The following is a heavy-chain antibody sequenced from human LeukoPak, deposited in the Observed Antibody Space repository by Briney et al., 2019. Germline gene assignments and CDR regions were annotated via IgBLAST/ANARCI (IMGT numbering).Heavy chain of an antibody. Sequence: GASVKVSCKASGYTFTSYGISWVRQAPGQGLEWMGWISAYNGNTNYAQKLQGRVTMSTDTSTSTGYMELRSLRSDDTAVYYCARGLQETPAWLKALSAFDIWGQGTMVTVSS. CDR1: GYTFTSYG. CDR2: ISAYNGNT. CDR3: ARGLQETPAWLKALSAFDI. J-gene: IGHJ3*02. V-gene: IGHV1-18*01. D-gene: IGHD5-24*01.